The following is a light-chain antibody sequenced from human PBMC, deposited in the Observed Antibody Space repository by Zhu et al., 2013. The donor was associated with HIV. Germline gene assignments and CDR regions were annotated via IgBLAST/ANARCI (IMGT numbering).Light chain of an antibody. Sequence: IQLTQSPSSLSASVGDRVTITCRASQGISSWLAWYQQTPGKAPKLLIYDASSLESGVPSRFSGSGSGTDFTLIISSLQPEDFATYYCQQSYSTPPTFGQGTKVEIK. J-gene: IGKJ1*01. CDR1: QGISSW. CDR2: DAS. CDR3: QQSYSTPPT. V-gene: IGKV1-39*01.